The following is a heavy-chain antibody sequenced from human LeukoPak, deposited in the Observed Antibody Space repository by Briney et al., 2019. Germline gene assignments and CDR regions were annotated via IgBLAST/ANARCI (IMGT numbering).Heavy chain of an antibody. CDR2: INDIGSQT. D-gene: IGHD1-14*01. J-gene: IGHJ6*03. CDR1: GFTFSRHW. V-gene: IGHV3-74*01. CDR3: ARVSPENLVYYYYMDV. Sequence: PGGSLRLSCEVSGFTFSRHWMHWVRQTPGKGLVWVSRINDIGSQTFYADSVKGRFAMSRDNAKNSLYLQMNSLRAEDTAVYYCARVSPENLVYYYYMDVWGKGTTVTISS.